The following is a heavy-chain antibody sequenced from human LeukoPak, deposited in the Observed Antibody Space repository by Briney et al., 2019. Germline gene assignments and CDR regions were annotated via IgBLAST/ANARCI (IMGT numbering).Heavy chain of an antibody. V-gene: IGHV4-31*03. Sequence: SETLSLTCTVSGASITSGTYYWNWIRQHPGKGLEWIGYIFSTGNTYYNPSLKSRVTISVDTSKNQFSVKLSSLTAADTAVYFCASSLYYVGSRDYWGQGILVTVSS. J-gene: IGHJ4*02. CDR1: GASITSGTYY. CDR3: ASSLYYVGSRDY. CDR2: IFSTGNT. D-gene: IGHD5/OR15-5a*01.